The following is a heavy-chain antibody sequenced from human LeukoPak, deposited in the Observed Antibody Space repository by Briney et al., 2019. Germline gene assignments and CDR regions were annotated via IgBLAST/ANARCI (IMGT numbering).Heavy chain of an antibody. CDR3: ARVTLTGSYVFDS. CDR2: ISSTGSYI. J-gene: IGHJ4*02. V-gene: IGHV3-21*01. Sequence: NAGGSLRLSCAASGFTLSSYNMNWVRLAPGKGLEWISSISSTGSYIYYADSVKGRFTISRDTAKSSLYLQMNSVRAEDTAMYYCARVTLTGSYVFDSWGQGTLVTVSS. CDR1: GFTLSSYN. D-gene: IGHD3-9*01.